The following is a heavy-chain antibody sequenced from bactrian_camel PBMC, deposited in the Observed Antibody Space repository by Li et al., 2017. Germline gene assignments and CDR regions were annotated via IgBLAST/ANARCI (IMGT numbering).Heavy chain of an antibody. CDR3: AKQYYSGDYYYTEPYRY. J-gene: IGHJ4*01. CDR2: IERRGGRT. CDR1: GFTFSNYA. Sequence: VQLVESGGGLVQPGGSLRLSCTASGFTFSNYAMSWVRQAPGLGLEWMSRIERRGGRTYYAESMKGQFTISRDNARNTLYLQLNSLKTEDTAIYYCAKQYYSGDYYYTEPYRYWGQGTQVTVS. D-gene: IGHD2*01. V-gene: IGHV3S31*01.